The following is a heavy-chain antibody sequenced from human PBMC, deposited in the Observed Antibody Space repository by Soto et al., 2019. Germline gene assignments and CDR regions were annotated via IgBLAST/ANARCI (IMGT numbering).Heavy chain of an antibody. D-gene: IGHD5-12*01. J-gene: IGHJ4*02. CDR3: ARGRWLRSAFDY. CDR2: INHSGST. V-gene: IGHV4-34*01. CDR1: GGSFSGYY. Sequence: SETLSLTCAVYGGSFSGYYWSWIRQPPGKGLEWIGEINHSGSTNYNPSLKSRVTISVDTSKNQFSLKLSSVTASDTAVYYCARGRWLRSAFDYWGPGTLVTVSS.